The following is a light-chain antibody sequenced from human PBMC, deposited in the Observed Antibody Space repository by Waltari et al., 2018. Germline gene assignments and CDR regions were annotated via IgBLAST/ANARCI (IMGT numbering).Light chain of an antibody. V-gene: IGLV1-47*01. CDR3: AAWDDSLSGPV. J-gene: IGLJ2*01. CDR1: SSNIGSNF. CDR2: RNN. Sequence: QSVLTQPPSASGTPGPRVTISCSGRSSNIGSNFVYWYQQPPGTAPKLLIYRNNQRPSGVPDRFSGSKSGTSASLAISGLRSEDEADYYCAAWDDSLSGPVFGGGTKMTVL.